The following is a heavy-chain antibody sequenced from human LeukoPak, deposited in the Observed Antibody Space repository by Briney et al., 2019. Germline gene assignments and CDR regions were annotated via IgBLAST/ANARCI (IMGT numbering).Heavy chain of an antibody. Sequence: GGSLRLPCAASGFTVRSSYMSWFRQAPGKGLEWASVIYNDGRTYYADSVKGRFIISKDISKNTLYLQMNNLRADDTAVYYCARESAYAVGDFWGRGTLVTVSS. CDR2: IYNDGRT. CDR3: ARESAYAVGDF. CDR1: GFTVRSSY. D-gene: IGHD3-3*01. V-gene: IGHV3-53*01. J-gene: IGHJ4*02.